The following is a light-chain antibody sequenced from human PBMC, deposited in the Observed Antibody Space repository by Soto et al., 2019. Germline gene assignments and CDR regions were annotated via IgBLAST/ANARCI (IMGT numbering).Light chain of an antibody. Sequence: EIVMTQSPLTLSLSPWERAILSCRASQSVGSNLAWYQQKPGQAPRRLLYGISTRATGLPARFSGSGSGTEFTLTISSLQAEDVAVYYCQQYTNWPLTFGGGTKVDIK. CDR1: QSVGSN. V-gene: IGKV3-15*01. CDR2: GIS. J-gene: IGKJ4*01. CDR3: QQYTNWPLT.